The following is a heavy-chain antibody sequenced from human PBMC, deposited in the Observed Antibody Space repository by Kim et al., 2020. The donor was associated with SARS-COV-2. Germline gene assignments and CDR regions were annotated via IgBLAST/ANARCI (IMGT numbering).Heavy chain of an antibody. Sequence: YAQKFRGRRTLNRRMSTTTAYMELSSLTSEDTGIYYCAREPSSGTSYFDYWGQGTLVTVSS. D-gene: IGHD3-10*01. CDR3: AREPSSGTSYFDY. J-gene: IGHJ4*02. V-gene: IGHV1-46*01.